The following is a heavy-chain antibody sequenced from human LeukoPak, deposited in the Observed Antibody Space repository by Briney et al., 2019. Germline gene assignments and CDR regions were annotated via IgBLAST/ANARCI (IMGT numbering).Heavy chain of an antibody. D-gene: IGHD6-13*01. CDR2: IYYSGST. Sequence: SETLSLTCTVSGGSISSYYWSWIRQPPGKGLEWIGYIYYSGSTNYNPSLKSRVTISVDTSKNQFSLKLSSVTAADTAVYYCARGGSSWYQSSKFDPWGQGTLVTVSS. V-gene: IGHV4-59*01. CDR3: ARGGSSWYQSSKFDP. J-gene: IGHJ5*02. CDR1: GGSISSYY.